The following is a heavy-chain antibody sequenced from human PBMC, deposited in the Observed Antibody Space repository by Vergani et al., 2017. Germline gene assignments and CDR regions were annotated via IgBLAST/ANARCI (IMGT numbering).Heavy chain of an antibody. CDR1: GFTFSSYA. V-gene: IGHV3-64D*06. J-gene: IGHJ4*02. CDR2: ISSNGGST. D-gene: IGHD1-26*01. Sequence: EVQLVESGGGLVQPGGSLRLSCSASGFTFSSYAMHWVRQAPGKGLEYVSAISSNGGSTYYADSVKGRFTISRDNSKNTLYLQMSSLRAEDTAVYYCVKGKWGIVGATIFDCWSQGTLVTVSS. CDR3: VKGKWGIVGATIFDC.